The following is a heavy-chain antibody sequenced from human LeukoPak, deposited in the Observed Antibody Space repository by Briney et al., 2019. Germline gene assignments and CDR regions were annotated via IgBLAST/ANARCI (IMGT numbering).Heavy chain of an antibody. V-gene: IGHV2-5*01. CDR2: IYWNDDK. CDR3: AHRRHDILTGYLNYFDY. Sequence: KSGPTLVKPTQTLTLTCTFSGFSLSTSGVGVGWIRQPPGKALEWLALIYWNDDKRYSPSLKSRLTITKDTSKNQVVLTMTNIDPVDTATYYCAHRRHDILTGYLNYFDYWGQGTLVTVSS. D-gene: IGHD3-9*01. J-gene: IGHJ4*02. CDR1: GFSLSTSGVG.